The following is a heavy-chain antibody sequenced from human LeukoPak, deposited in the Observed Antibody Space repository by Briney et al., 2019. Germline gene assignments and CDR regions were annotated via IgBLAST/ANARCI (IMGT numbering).Heavy chain of an antibody. V-gene: IGHV1-2*06. D-gene: IGHD3/OR15-3a*01. CDR2: INPNSGGT. CDR1: GYTFTGYY. CDR3: ARDSYAFWSGYGYYYYGMDV. Sequence: ASVKVSCKASGYTFTGYYMHWVRQAPGQGLEWMGRINPNSGGTNYAQKFQGRVTMTRDTSISTAYMELSRLRSDDTAVYYCARDSYAFWSGYGYYYYGMDVWGQGTTVTVSS. J-gene: IGHJ6*02.